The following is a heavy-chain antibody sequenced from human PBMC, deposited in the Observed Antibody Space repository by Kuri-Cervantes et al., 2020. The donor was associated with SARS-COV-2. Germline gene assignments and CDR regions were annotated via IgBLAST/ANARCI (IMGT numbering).Heavy chain of an antibody. D-gene: IGHD3-3*01. CDR1: GFTFSSYS. V-gene: IGHV3-48*01. CDR3: ARDYYDFWSGYYVPYYYYYYYGMDV. CDR2: ISSSSSTI. J-gene: IGHJ6*02. Sequence: GESLKISCAASGFTFSSYSMNWVRQAPGKGLEWVSYISSSSSTIYYADSVKGRFTISRDNAKNSLYLQMNSLRAEDTAVYYCARDYYDFWSGYYVPYYYYYYYGMDVWGQGTTVTVSS.